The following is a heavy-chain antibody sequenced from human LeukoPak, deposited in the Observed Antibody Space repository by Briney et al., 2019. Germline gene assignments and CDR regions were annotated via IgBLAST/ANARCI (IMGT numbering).Heavy chain of an antibody. D-gene: IGHD3-3*01. CDR1: GFTFSSYS. J-gene: IGHJ4*02. V-gene: IGHV3-21*01. CDR2: ISSSSSYI. CDR3: ARDQRFLEWFTFDY. Sequence: GGSLRLSCAASGFTFSSYSMNWFPQAPGKGLDWVSSISSSSSYIYYADSVKGRFTISRDNAKNSLYLQMNSLRAEDTAVYYCARDQRFLEWFTFDYWGQGTLVTVSS.